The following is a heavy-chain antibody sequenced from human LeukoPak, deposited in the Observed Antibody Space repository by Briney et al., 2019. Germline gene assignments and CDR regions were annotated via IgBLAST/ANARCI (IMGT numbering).Heavy chain of an antibody. CDR2: ISYDGSNK. CDR3: ARGGSSWANDH. Sequence: GGSLRLSCAASGFTFSSHSMTRVRQAPGKGLEWVAVISYDGSNKYYADSVKGRFTISRDNSKNTLYLQMNSLRAEDTAVYYCARGGSSWANDHWGQGTLVTVSS. J-gene: IGHJ4*02. CDR1: GFTFSSHS. D-gene: IGHD6-13*01. V-gene: IGHV3-30*03.